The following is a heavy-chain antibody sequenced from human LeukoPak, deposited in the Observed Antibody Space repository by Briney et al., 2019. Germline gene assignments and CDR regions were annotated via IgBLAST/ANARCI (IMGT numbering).Heavy chain of an antibody. Sequence: GGSLRLSCAASGFTFSSYAMGWVRQAPGKGLEWVSAISGSGGSTYYADSVKGRFTISRDNSKNTLYLQMNSLRAEDTAVYYCAKGLPNYYDSSGYYYYYGMDVWGQGTTVTVSS. D-gene: IGHD3-22*01. CDR1: GFTFSSYA. V-gene: IGHV3-23*01. J-gene: IGHJ6*02. CDR2: ISGSGGST. CDR3: AKGLPNYYDSSGYYYYYGMDV.